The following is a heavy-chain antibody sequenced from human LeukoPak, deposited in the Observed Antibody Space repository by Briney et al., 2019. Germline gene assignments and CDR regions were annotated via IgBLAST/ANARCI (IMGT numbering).Heavy chain of an antibody. V-gene: IGHV1-3*04. CDR1: GYTFTGFT. Sequence: ASVKVSCKASGYTFTGFTIHWVRQAPGQRLEWMGWINTGNGNTKYSQKLQGRVTITWDTTASTAYMELSSLRSEDTAIYYCARVNGYSFDYWGQGALVTVSS. CDR2: INTGNGNT. J-gene: IGHJ4*02. D-gene: IGHD2-8*01. CDR3: ARVNGYSFDY.